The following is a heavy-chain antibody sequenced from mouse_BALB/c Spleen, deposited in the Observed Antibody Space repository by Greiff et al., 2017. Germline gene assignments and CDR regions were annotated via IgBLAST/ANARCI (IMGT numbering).Heavy chain of an antibody. J-gene: IGHJ4*01. CDR2: IYPSDSYT. Sequence: VQLQQPGAELVRPGASVKLSCKASGYTFTSYWINWVKQRPGQGLEWIGNIYPSDSYTNYNQKFKDKATLTVDKSSSTAYMQLSSPTSEDSAVYYCTRSVPIFGAMDYWGQGTSVTVSS. D-gene: IGHD1-1*01. CDR3: TRSVPIFGAMDY. CDR1: GYTFTSYW. V-gene: IGHV1-69*02.